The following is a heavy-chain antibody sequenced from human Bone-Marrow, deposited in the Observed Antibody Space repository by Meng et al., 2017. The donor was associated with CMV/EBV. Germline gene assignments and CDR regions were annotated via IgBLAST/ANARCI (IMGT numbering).Heavy chain of an antibody. CDR1: GGTFSSYT. V-gene: IGHV1-69*02. D-gene: IGHD1-26*01. J-gene: IGHJ6*02. CDR3: ARGAYLPPGYYYGMDV. Sequence: SVKVSCKASGGTFSSYTISWVRQAPGQGLEWMGRIIPILGIANYAQKFQGRVTITADKSTSTAYMELSSLRSEDTAVYDCARGAYLPPGYYYGMDVWGQGTTVTVSS. CDR2: IIPILGIA.